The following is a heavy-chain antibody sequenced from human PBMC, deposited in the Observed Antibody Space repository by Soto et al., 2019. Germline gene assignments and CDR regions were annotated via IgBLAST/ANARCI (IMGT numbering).Heavy chain of an antibody. CDR1: GYTFTTYD. CDR2: ISTYNGNT. V-gene: IGHV1-18*01. Sequence: QVQLVQSGAEVKKPGASVKVSCKASGYTFTTYDISWVRQAPGQGLEWMGRISTYNGNTNYPQSLQDSLTMTTDTTMTTTYMEPTSLGYNDTAVYYCARDPYHVLMVKAPSLYGMDVWGQGTTVTVSS. J-gene: IGHJ6*02. CDR3: ARDPYHVLMVKAPSLYGMDV. D-gene: IGHD2-8*01.